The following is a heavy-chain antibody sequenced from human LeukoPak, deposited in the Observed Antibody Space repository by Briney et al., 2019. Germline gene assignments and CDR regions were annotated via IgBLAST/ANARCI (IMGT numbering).Heavy chain of an antibody. D-gene: IGHD1-1*01. J-gene: IGHJ4*02. CDR3: ARGDGDDNCLIDY. CDR1: GFTSSRYS. CDR2: ISSSSSNI. Sequence: PGGSLRLSCTTSGFTSSRYSMNWVRQAPGKGLEWISYISSSSSNIQYADSVKGRFNISRDNARNSLYLQMNHLRAQDQAVYHCARGDGDDNCLIDYWGQGNLVTVSS. V-gene: IGHV3-48*04.